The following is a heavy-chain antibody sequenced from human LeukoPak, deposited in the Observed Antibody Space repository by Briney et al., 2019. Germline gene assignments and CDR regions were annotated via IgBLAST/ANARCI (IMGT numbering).Heavy chain of an antibody. D-gene: IGHD6-13*01. CDR1: GLTFSSYA. CDR2: INHSGST. CDR3: AQSIAAAGTNSGSY. V-gene: IGHV4-34*08. Sequence: PGGSLRLSCAASGLTFSSYAMSWIRQPPGKGLEWIGEINHSGSTNYNPSLKSRVTISVDTSKNQFSLKLSSVTAADTAVYYCAQSIAAAGTNSGSYWGQGTLVTVSS. J-gene: IGHJ4*02.